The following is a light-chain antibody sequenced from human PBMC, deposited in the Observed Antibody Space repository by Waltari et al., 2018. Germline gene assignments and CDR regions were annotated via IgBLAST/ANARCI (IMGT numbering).Light chain of an antibody. CDR1: QDFRTY. CDR3: QQYYAFPRT. CDR2: AVS. Sequence: AIRVTQSPSSLSASTGDSVTITCRASQDFRTYLGWYQQKPGKAPKLRLYAVSTLQSGVPSRFSGSGSGTDFALHIQNLQSEDFATYFCQQYYAFPRTFGQGTRVEV. V-gene: IGKV1-8*01. J-gene: IGKJ1*01.